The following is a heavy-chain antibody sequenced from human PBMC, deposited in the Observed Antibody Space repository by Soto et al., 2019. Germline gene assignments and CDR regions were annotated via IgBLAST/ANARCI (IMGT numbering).Heavy chain of an antibody. D-gene: IGHD3-10*01. CDR2: IYHSGST. Sequence: SETLSLTCAVSGGSISSGGYSWSWIRQPPGKGLECIGYIYHSGSTYYNPSLKSRVTISVDTSKNQFSLKLSSVTAADTAVYYCARDSMVRGVIPLDYYGMDVWGQGTTVTVSS. V-gene: IGHV4-30-2*01. CDR3: ARDSMVRGVIPLDYYGMDV. J-gene: IGHJ6*02. CDR1: GGSISSGGYS.